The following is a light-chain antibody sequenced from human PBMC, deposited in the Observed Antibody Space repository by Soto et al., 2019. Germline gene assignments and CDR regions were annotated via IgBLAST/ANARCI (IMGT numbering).Light chain of an antibody. CDR1: QSIGSW. J-gene: IGKJ1*01. CDR3: HQYNSYWT. V-gene: IGKV1-5*03. CDR2: KTS. Sequence: DTELTQSPSTLSPSVGDRVTITCRASQSIGSWLAWYQQKPGKAPKLRIYKTSILENGVPSRLSGSGSGTEFTLSISSMQPDDFATYYCHQYNSYWTFGQGTKVDIK.